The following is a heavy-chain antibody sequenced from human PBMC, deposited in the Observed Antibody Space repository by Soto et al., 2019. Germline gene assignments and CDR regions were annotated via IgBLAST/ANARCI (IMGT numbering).Heavy chain of an antibody. V-gene: IGHV4-30-4*01. CDR1: GDSISSGDYY. D-gene: IGHD4-17*01. J-gene: IGHJ4*02. CDR3: ARHARRRYGDYDY. CDR2: IYYSGTT. Sequence: QVHLQESGPGLVKPSQTLSLTRTVSGDSISSGDYYWTWIRQPPGKGLEWIGYIYYSGTTYRNPSLKSRVSISVDTSKNQLSLQLTSVTVANTAVYYCARHARRRYGDYDYWGQGTLVTVSS.